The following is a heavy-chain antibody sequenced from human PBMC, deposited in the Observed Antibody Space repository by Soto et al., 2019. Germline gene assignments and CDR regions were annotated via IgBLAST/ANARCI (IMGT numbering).Heavy chain of an antibody. CDR2: FANSGVGT. CDR1: GFTFRDYA. Sequence: GGSLRLSCAASGFTFRDYAMSWVRQSPGKGLEWVSVFANSGVGTYYADSVKGRFTISRDNSKNMVYLQMTSLRVEDTAVYYCAKGRGLPSELDHWGQGTLVTAPQ. J-gene: IGHJ4*02. V-gene: IGHV3-23*01. CDR3: AKGRGLPSELDH.